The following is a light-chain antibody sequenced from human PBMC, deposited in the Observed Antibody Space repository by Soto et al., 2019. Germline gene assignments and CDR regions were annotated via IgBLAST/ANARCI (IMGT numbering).Light chain of an antibody. CDR3: QRYGSSPIT. V-gene: IGKV3-20*01. CDR2: RTS. Sequence: EIVLTQSPGNLSLSAGERATLSCKASQTINRIYVAWYQQKPGQAPRFLIYRTSDRANGIPGRFSGSGSGTDFTLTISRLEPEDFAIYYCQRYGSSPITFGQGTRLEIK. J-gene: IGKJ5*01. CDR1: QTINRIY.